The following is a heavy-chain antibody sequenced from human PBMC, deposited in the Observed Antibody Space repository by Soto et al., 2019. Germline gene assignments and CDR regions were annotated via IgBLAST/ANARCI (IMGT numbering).Heavy chain of an antibody. Sequence: LSLTCTVSGGSISSGGYYWSWIRQHPGKGLEWIGYIYYSGSTYYNPSLKSRVTISVDTSKNQFSLKLSSVTAADTAVYYCARGFEYYYDSSGYPIFDYWGQGTLVTVSS. CDR3: ARGFEYYYDSSGYPIFDY. J-gene: IGHJ4*02. CDR2: IYYSGST. D-gene: IGHD3-22*01. V-gene: IGHV4-31*03. CDR1: GGSISSGGYY.